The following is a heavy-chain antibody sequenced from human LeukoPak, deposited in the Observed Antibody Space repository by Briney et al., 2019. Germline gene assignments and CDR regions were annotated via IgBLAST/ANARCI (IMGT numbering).Heavy chain of an antibody. J-gene: IGHJ3*02. Sequence: PSETLSLTCTVSGYSISSGYYWGWIRQPPGKGLEWIGSIYHSGSTYYNPSLKSRVTISVDTSKNQFSLKLSSVTAADTAVYYCARVGDYGDHDAFDIWGQGTMVTVSS. D-gene: IGHD4-17*01. CDR2: IYHSGST. CDR1: GYSISSGYY. CDR3: ARVGDYGDHDAFDI. V-gene: IGHV4-38-2*02.